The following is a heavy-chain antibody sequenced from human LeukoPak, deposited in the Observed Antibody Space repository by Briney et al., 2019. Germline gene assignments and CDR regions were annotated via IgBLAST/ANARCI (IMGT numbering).Heavy chain of an antibody. J-gene: IGHJ4*02. D-gene: IGHD2-2*01. CDR2: ISSSSYI. V-gene: IGHV3-21*01. CDR1: GFTFSSYS. CDR3: ARESVVVPAAIAPFDY. Sequence: GGSLRLSYAASGFTFSSYSMNWVRQAPGKGLEWGSSISSSSYIYYADSVKGRFTISRDNAKNSLYLQMNSLRAEDTAVYYCARESVVVPAAIAPFDYWGQGTLVTVSS.